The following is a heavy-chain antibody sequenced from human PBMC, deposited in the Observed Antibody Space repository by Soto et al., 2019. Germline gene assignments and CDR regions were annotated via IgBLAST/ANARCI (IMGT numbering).Heavy chain of an antibody. CDR1: GASIGSADW. V-gene: IGHV4-4*02. J-gene: IGHJ4*02. CDR2: IYHGGTT. CDR3: ARDFKAPNDAWAFDY. D-gene: IGHD3-16*01. Sequence: QVQLQESGPGLVMPSGTLSLTCAVAGASIGSADWWNWVRQPPGKGLEWIGEIYHGGTTIYNPSLKSRVTISVDESKHHFSQKLTSVTAADTAVYYCARDFKAPNDAWAFDYWGQGTLVTVSS.